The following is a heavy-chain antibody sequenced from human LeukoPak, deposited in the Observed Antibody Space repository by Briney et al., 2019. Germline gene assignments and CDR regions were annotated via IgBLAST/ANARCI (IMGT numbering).Heavy chain of an antibody. V-gene: IGHV3-30-3*01. J-gene: IGHJ4*02. CDR2: ISYDGSNK. Sequence: GGSLRLSCAASGFTFSSYAMHWVRQAPGKGLEWVAVISYDGSNKYYADSVKGRFTISRDNSKSTLYLQMNSLRAEDTAVYYCARVTRYYDSSALGYYFDYWGQGTLVTVSS. CDR1: GFTFSSYA. CDR3: ARVTRYYDSSALGYYFDY. D-gene: IGHD3-22*01.